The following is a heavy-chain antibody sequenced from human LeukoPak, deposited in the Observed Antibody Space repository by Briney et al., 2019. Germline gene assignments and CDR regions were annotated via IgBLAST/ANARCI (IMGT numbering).Heavy chain of an antibody. CDR1: GFTFISYW. CDR3: AKDATGTFDY. D-gene: IGHD1-1*01. J-gene: IGHJ4*02. Sequence: GGSLRLSCAASGFTFISYWMSWVRQAPGKGLEWVANIKQDGSEKYYVDSVKGRFTISRDNAKNSLYLQMNSLRAEDTAVYYCAKDATGTFDYWGQGTLVTVSS. CDR2: IKQDGSEK. V-gene: IGHV3-7*03.